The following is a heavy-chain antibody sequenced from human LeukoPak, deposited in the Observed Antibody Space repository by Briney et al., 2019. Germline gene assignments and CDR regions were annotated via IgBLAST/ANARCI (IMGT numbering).Heavy chain of an antibody. Sequence: PGGSLRLSCAASGFTFSRYEMNWVRQAPGKGLEWVSYISRSGDTIYFADSVKGRFTISRDNAKNSLYLRMSSLRAEDTAVYYCARDYASDYWGQGPLVTVSS. J-gene: IGHJ4*02. CDR3: ARDYASDY. CDR2: ISRSGDTI. D-gene: IGHD3-10*01. V-gene: IGHV3-48*03. CDR1: GFTFSRYE.